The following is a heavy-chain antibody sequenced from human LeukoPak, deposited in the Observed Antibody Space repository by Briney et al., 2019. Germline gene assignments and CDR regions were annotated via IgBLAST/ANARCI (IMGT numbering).Heavy chain of an antibody. CDR3: ARGAFYDSSGYYQNYYFDY. D-gene: IGHD3-22*01. CDR2: IIPIFGTA. J-gene: IGHJ4*02. Sequence: SVKVSCKASGGTFSSYAISWVRQAPGHGLEWMGRIIPIFGTANYAQKVQGRVTITTDESTSTAYMELSSLRSEDTAVYYCARGAFYDSSGYYQNYYFDYWGQGTLVTVSS. CDR1: GGTFSSYA. V-gene: IGHV1-69*05.